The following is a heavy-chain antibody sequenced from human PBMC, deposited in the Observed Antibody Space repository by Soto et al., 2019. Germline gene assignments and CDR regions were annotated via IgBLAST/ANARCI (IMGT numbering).Heavy chain of an antibody. CDR2: ISYDGSNK. J-gene: IGHJ4*02. CDR3: AKDRGPSDTYFDY. Sequence: QVQLVESGGGVVQPGRSLRLSCAASGFTFSSYGMHWVRQAPGKGLEWVAVISYDGSNKYYADSVKGRFTISRDNSKNTLYLQMNSLRAEDTAVYYCAKDRGPSDTYFDYWGQGTLVTVSS. D-gene: IGHD3-10*01. V-gene: IGHV3-30*18. CDR1: GFTFSSYG.